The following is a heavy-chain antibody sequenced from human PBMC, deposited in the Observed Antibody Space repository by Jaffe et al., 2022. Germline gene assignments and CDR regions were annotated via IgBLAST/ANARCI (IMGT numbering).Heavy chain of an antibody. CDR2: ISSSSSYI. Sequence: EVQLVESGGGLVKPGGSLRLSCAASGFTFSSYSMNWVRQAPGKGLEWVSSISSSSSYIYYADSVKGRFTISRDNAKNSLYLQMNSLRAEDTAVYYCARDRLMTTVTTSAFDIWGQGTMVTVSS. V-gene: IGHV3-21*01. J-gene: IGHJ3*02. D-gene: IGHD4-17*01. CDR1: GFTFSSYS. CDR3: ARDRLMTTVTTSAFDI.